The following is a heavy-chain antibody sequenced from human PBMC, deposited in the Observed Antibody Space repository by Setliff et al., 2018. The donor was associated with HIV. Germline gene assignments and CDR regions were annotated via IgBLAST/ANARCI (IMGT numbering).Heavy chain of an antibody. CDR2: INHSGTT. J-gene: IGHJ5*02. CDR1: GGSISSGGYY. D-gene: IGHD2-8*01. CDR3: AKYAYSEEVGVSWFDP. Sequence: SETLSLTCTVSGGSISSGGYYWSWIRQPPGKGLEWIGEINHSGTTNYNPSLKSRVTISMDTSKNQFSLKLSSVTAADTAVYYCAKYAYSEEVGVSWFDPWGPGILVT. V-gene: IGHV4-61*08.